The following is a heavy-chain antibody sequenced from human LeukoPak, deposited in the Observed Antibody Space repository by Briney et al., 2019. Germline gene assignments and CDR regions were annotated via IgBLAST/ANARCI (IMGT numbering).Heavy chain of an antibody. Sequence: SETLSLTCTVSGGATTTYYWSWIRQPPGKGLEWIGYIYHIGSSSYNPSPNSRVTMSIDTSTNQFSLRLSSVTAADTAIYYCARETSWRYFDYWGQGILVTVSS. CDR3: ARETSWRYFDY. CDR2: IYHIGSS. D-gene: IGHD5-24*01. V-gene: IGHV4-59*01. CDR1: GGATTTYY. J-gene: IGHJ4*02.